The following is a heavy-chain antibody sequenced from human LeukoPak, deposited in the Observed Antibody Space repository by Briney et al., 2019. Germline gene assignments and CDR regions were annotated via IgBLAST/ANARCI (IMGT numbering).Heavy chain of an antibody. J-gene: IGHJ4*02. Sequence: PGGSLRLSCVASGFTFSNYAMSWVRQAPGKGLEWVSGISGSGGSTYYADSVQGRFTISRDNSKNTLFLQMNSLRAEDTAVYYCAKGVGGSYKLDSWAQGTLVTVSS. CDR2: ISGSGGST. V-gene: IGHV3-23*01. CDR1: GFTFSNYA. CDR3: AKGVGGSYKLDS. D-gene: IGHD1-26*01.